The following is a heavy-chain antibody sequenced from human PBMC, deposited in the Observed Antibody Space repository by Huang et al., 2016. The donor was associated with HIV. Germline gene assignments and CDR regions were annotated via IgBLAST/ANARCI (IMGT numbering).Heavy chain of an antibody. CDR3: ARQWTILEWLLGLDV. CDR2: VNDSGAT. Sequence: QMQLQQRGAGLLKPSETLSLTCGVSGGSFTGNYLTWIRQAPGKGLDWIGKVNDSGATNYTPSLNGRVTISLDKSNRELSLNLRSVTAADTAVYYCARQWTILEWLLGLDVWGQGTTVIVSS. J-gene: IGHJ6*02. V-gene: IGHV4-34*02. D-gene: IGHD3-3*01. CDR1: GGSFTGNY.